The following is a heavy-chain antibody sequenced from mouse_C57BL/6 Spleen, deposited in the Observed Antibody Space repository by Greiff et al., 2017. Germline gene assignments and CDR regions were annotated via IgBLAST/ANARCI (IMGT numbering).Heavy chain of an antibody. V-gene: IGHV2-4*01. CDR3: AKKIYYGNYAYAMDY. CDR1: GFSLTSYG. Sequence: VNLVESGPGLVQPSQSLSITCTVSGFSLTSYGVHWVRQPPGKGLEWLGVIWSGGSTDYNAAFISRLSISKDNSKSQVFFKMNSLQADDTAIYYCAKKIYYGNYAYAMDYWGQGTSVTVSS. CDR2: IWSGGST. J-gene: IGHJ4*01. D-gene: IGHD2-1*01.